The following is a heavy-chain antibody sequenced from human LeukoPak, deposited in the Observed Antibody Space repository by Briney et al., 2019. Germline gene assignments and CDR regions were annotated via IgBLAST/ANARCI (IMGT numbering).Heavy chain of an antibody. V-gene: IGHV4-59*01. CDR3: ASQIMSSSRQAFDY. J-gene: IGHJ4*02. Sequence: SETLSLTCTVSGGSNSSYYWSWIRQPPGKGLEWIGYIYYSGSTNYNPSLKRRVTISVATSKNQFSLKLSSVTAADTAVYYCASQIMSSSRQAFDYWGQGTLVTVSS. CDR1: GGSNSSYY. CDR2: IYYSGST. D-gene: IGHD6-13*01.